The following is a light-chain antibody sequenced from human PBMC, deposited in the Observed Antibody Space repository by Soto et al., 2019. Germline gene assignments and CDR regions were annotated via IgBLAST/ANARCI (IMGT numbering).Light chain of an antibody. V-gene: IGKV1-16*01. Sequence: DIQMTQSPSSLSASVGDRVTITCRASQGIGNSLTWFQQKPGKAPKSLIYDAFSLQSWVPSRFSGSGSGTDFTLTIDSLQPVDFATYYCQQYNSHPFTFGQGTKLEIK. CDR3: QQYNSHPFT. CDR2: DAF. CDR1: QGIGNS. J-gene: IGKJ2*01.